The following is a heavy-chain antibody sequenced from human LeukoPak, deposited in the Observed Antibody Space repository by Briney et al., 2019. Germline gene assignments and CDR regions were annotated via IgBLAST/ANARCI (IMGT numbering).Heavy chain of an antibody. V-gene: IGHV1-18*01. Sequence: ASVKVSCKASGYTLLTNGISWVRQAPGQGLEWMGWISAYNGYTNYARTFQGRVTMTTDTSTNTAYMELRSLKSDDTAVYYCARDEQYQLMILDFWGQGTLITVSS. CDR3: ARDEQYQLMILDF. D-gene: IGHD3-16*01. CDR2: ISAYNGYT. CDR1: GYTLLTNG. J-gene: IGHJ4*02.